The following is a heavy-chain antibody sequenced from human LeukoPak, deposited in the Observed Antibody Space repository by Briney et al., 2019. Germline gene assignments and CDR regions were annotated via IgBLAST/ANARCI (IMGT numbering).Heavy chain of an antibody. CDR3: VRLTRISDIVCYYYYYDG. CDR2: ISVRSNYR. V-gene: IGHV3-21*01. J-gene: IGHJ4*02. D-gene: IGHD3-22*01. CDR1: GYTFSGCN. Sequence: PGGSLTLSCAASGYTFSGCNMNWVRQAPGKGLEWVSSISVRSNYRYYADSVRGRFTISRDDARDSLFLQMNRLRAENTAVYFCVRLTRISDIVCYYYYYDGGGQGSLVTVSS.